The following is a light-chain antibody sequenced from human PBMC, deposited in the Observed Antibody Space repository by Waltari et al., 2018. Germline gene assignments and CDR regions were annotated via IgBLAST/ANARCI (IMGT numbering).Light chain of an antibody. J-gene: IGLJ3*02. Sequence: QSALTQPPSASGSPGQSVTISCTGTSSDIGGYSYVPWYQQHPGKAPKLMIYEVTKRPSGVPDRFSGSKSGNTASLTVSGLQAEDEADYYCSSYAGRNNLGVFGGGTKLTVL. CDR2: EVT. CDR1: SSDIGGYSY. V-gene: IGLV2-8*01. CDR3: SSYAGRNNLGV.